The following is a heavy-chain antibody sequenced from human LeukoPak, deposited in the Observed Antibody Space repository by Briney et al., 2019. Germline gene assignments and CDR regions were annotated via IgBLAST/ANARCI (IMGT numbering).Heavy chain of an antibody. V-gene: IGHV4-59*01. CDR2: IYYSGST. D-gene: IGHD4-17*01. CDR3: ARAGKTTVTL. Sequence: SETLSLTCTVSGGSISSYYWSWIRQPPGKGLEWIGYIYYSGSTNYNPSLKSRVTISVDTSKNQFSLKLSSVTAADTAVYYCARAGKTTVTLWGQGTLVTVSS. CDR1: GGSISSYY. J-gene: IGHJ4*02.